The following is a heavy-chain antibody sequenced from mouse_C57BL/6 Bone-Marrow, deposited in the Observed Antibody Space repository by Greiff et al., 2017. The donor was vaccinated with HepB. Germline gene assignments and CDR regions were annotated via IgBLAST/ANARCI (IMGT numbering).Heavy chain of an antibody. CDR3: TTLNWCYAMDY. J-gene: IGHJ4*01. D-gene: IGHD4-1*01. CDR1: GFNIKDDY. Sequence: EVKLQESGAELVRPGASVKLSCTASGFNIKDDYMHWVKQRPEQGLEWIGWIDPENGDTEYASKFQGKATITADTSSNTAYLQLSSLTSEDTAVYYCTTLNWCYAMDYWGQGTSVTVSS. V-gene: IGHV14-4*01. CDR2: IDPENGDT.